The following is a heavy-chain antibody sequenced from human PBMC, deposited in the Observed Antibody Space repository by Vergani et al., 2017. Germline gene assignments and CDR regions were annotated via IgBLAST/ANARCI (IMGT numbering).Heavy chain of an antibody. J-gene: IGHJ6*03. CDR1: GFTFSSYA. Sequence: QVQLVESGGGVVQPGRSLRLSCAASGFTFSSYAMHWVRQAPGKGLEWVAVISYDGSNKYYADSVKGRFTISRDNSKNTLYLQMNSLRAEDTAVYYCARDVXYQLLWGHYYYYYYMDVWGKGTTVTVSS. V-gene: IGHV3-30*01. D-gene: IGHD2-2*01. CDR2: ISYDGSNK. CDR3: ARDVXYQLLWGHYYYYYYMDV.